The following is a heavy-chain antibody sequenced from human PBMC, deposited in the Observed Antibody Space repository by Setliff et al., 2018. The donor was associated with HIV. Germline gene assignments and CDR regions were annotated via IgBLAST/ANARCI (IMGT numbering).Heavy chain of an antibody. V-gene: IGHV4-61*01. CDR3: ARHVARFDYDTGGYYVSHFDY. D-gene: IGHD3-22*01. CDR2: ISYTGTT. CDR1: GYSLSSDYY. J-gene: IGHJ4*02. Sequence: SETLSLTCAVSGYSLSSDYYWSWIRQPPGKGLEWIGYISYTGTTKYNPSLKSRVTISVDTSKNQFSVRLSSVSAADTAVYFCARHVARFDYDTGGYYVSHFDYWGQGTQVTVSS.